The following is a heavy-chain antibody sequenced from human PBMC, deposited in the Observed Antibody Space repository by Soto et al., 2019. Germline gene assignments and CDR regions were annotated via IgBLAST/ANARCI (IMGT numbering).Heavy chain of an antibody. J-gene: IGHJ6*02. Sequence: GGSLRLSCAASGFPFRSYGMHWVRQAPGKGLEWVSAISGGGDSAYHADSVKGRFTISRDNSKNTLFLQMNSLRAEDTALYYCAKAGGSTWDYGMDVWGQGTTVTVSS. D-gene: IGHD2-15*01. CDR1: GFPFRSYG. V-gene: IGHV3-23*01. CDR3: AKAGGSTWDYGMDV. CDR2: ISGGGDSA.